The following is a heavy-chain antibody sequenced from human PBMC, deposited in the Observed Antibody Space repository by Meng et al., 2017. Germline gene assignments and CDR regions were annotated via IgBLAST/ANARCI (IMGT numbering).Heavy chain of an antibody. V-gene: IGHV3-74*01. CDR1: GFTFNNYW. Sequence: QVVVSGEGLVQPGGSLRLSCAASGFTFNNYWMHWVRQVPGKGLVWVSRISGDGSITNYADSVKGRFTISRDNAKNTLYLQMNSLRPEDTAVYYCLDEAPRSDYWGQGSLVTVSS. J-gene: IGHJ4*02. CDR3: LDEAPRSDY. D-gene: IGHD1-1*01. CDR2: ISGDGSIT.